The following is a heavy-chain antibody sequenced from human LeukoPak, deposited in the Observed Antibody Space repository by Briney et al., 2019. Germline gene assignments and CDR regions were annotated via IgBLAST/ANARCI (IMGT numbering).Heavy chain of an antibody. CDR2: ISSSSSYI. Sequence: PGGSLRLSCAASGFTFSSYSMNWVRQAPGKGLEWVSSISSSSSYIYYADSVKGRFTISRDNAKNSLYLQMNSLRAEDTAVYYCARRYCSGGSCYHIDYWGQGTLVTVSS. V-gene: IGHV3-21*01. CDR3: ARRYCSGGSCYHIDY. D-gene: IGHD2-15*01. CDR1: GFTFSSYS. J-gene: IGHJ4*02.